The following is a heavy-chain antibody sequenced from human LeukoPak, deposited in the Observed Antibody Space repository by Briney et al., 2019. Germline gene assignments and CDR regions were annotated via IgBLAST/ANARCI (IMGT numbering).Heavy chain of an antibody. Sequence: GGSLRLSCAVSGFTFTDYWMNWVRQAPGKGLEGVASIRQDGSEKTYVDSVKGRFTISRDNTKNSLSLQVNSLRVEDTAVYYCARDGTAAGLYFDLWGQGTLVTVSS. V-gene: IGHV3-7*01. CDR2: IRQDGSEK. CDR3: ARDGTAAGLYFDL. D-gene: IGHD6-13*01. CDR1: GFTFTDYW. J-gene: IGHJ4*01.